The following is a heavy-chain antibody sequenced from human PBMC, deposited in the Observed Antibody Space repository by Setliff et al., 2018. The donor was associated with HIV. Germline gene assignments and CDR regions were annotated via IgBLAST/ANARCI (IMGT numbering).Heavy chain of an antibody. J-gene: IGHJ4*02. CDR1: GGSISSHY. CDR3: GRDEHGFNSNWYGVD. V-gene: IGHV4-59*11. D-gene: IGHD6-13*01. CDR2: IYYSGST. Sequence: KASETLSLTCTVSGGSISSHYWSWIRQPPGKGLEWIGYIYYSGSTNYNPSLKSRVTISVDTSKNQFSLKLSSVTVADTAPYYCGRDEHGFNSNWYGVDWGQGTLVTVSS.